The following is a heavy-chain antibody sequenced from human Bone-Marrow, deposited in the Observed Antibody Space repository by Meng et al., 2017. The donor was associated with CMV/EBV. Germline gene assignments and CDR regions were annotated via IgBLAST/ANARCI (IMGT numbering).Heavy chain of an antibody. CDR1: GGTFSSYA. V-gene: IGHV1-69*05. J-gene: IGHJ4*02. CDR3: ARGEVWDNNIWYYY. Sequence: SVKVSCKASGGTFSSYAISWVRQAPGQGLEWMGGIIPIFGTANYAQKFQGRVTMTTDTSTSTAYMELKSLRSDDTAVYYCARGEVWDNNIWYYYWGQGTLVTVSS. D-gene: IGHD6-13*01. CDR2: IIPIFGTA.